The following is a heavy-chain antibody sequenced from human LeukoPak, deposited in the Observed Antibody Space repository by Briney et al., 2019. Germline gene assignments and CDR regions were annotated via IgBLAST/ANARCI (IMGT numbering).Heavy chain of an antibody. J-gene: IGHJ4*02. CDR2: INHSGST. D-gene: IGHD3-3*01. CDR1: GGSFSGYY. V-gene: IGHV4-34*01. Sequence: SETLSLTCAVYGGSFSGYYWSWIRQPPGKGLEWIGEINHSGSTNYNPSPKSRVTIPVDTSKNQFSLKLSSVTAADTAVYYCARRYYDFWSGYYSNIDYWGQGTLVTVSS. CDR3: ARRYYDFWSGYYSNIDY.